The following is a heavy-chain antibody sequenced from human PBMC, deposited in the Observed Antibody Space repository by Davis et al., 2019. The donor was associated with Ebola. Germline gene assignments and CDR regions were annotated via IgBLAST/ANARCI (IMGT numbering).Heavy chain of an antibody. J-gene: IGHJ4*02. CDR2: IRSKANSYAT. CDR1: GFTFSGSA. Sequence: GESLKISCAASGFTFSGSAMHWVRQASGKGLEWVGRIRSKANSYATAYAASVKGRFTISRDDSKNTAYLRMNSLKTEDTAVYYCTGRTTYYYDSSEMWGQGTLVTVSS. V-gene: IGHV3-73*01. D-gene: IGHD3-22*01. CDR3: TGRTTYYYDSSEM.